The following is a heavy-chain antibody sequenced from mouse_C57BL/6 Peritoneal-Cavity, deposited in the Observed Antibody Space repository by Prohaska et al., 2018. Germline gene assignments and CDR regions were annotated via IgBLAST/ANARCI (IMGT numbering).Heavy chain of an antibody. CDR3: ERFVTTYFYV. V-gene: IGHV9-3*01. CDR2: INTYSGMP. D-gene: IGHD2-12*01. CDR1: GYTFTTYG. J-gene: IGHJ1*03. Sequence: QIQLVQSGPELQKPGETVKISCKASGYTFTTYGMSWVKQAPGKGLKLIGWINTYSGMPTYADDFQGRFAFSLQSSASTAYLQIHHRKNEDTATYFCERFVTTYFYVWGTGTTVTVSS.